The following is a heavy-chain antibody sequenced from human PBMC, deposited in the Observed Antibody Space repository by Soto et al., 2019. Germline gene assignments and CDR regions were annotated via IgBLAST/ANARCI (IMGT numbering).Heavy chain of an antibody. V-gene: IGHV1-2*04. CDR1: GYTFTGYY. J-gene: IGHJ6*02. Sequence: ASVKVSCKASGYTFTGYYMHWVRQAPGQGLEWMGRINPNSGGTNYAQKFQGWVTMTRDTSISTAYMELSRLRSDDTAVYYCARAWTVTTSGASYYYGMDVWGQGTTVTVSS. CDR2: INPNSGGT. CDR3: ARAWTVTTSGASYYYGMDV. D-gene: IGHD4-4*01.